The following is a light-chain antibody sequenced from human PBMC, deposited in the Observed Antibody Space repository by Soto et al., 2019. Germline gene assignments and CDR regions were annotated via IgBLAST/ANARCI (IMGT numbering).Light chain of an antibody. CDR2: KAS. CDR3: QQYNSYSWT. J-gene: IGKJ1*01. Sequence: DIQMTQSPSTLSASVGDRVTITCRASQSISSWVAWYQQKPGKAPNLLIYKASNLESGVPSRFSGRGPGTEFALTICSLPPDDFATYYCQQYNSYSWTVGQGTKVEI. V-gene: IGKV1-5*03. CDR1: QSISSW.